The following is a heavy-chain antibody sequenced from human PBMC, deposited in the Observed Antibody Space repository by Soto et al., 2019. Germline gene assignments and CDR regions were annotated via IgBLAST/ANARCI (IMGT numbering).Heavy chain of an antibody. CDR3: AKYLVGALDV. V-gene: IGHV5-10-1*01. J-gene: IGHJ6*02. D-gene: IGHD1-26*01. CDR2: IDPSDSYT. Sequence: GESLKISCKGSGYSFTSYWISWVRQMPGKGLEWMGRIDPSDSYTNYSPSFQGHVTISADKSISTAYLQWSSLKASDTAMYYCAKYLVGALDVWGQGTTVTVSS. CDR1: GYSFTSYW.